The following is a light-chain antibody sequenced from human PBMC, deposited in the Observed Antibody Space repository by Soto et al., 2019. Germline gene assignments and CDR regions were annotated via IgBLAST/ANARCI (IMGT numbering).Light chain of an antibody. J-gene: IGKJ1*01. CDR1: QSIGTY. Sequence: DIQVTQSPSSLSASVGDRVTITCRASQSIGTYLNWYHQKPGKAPQLLIYGASTLQSGVPSRFRGSGSGTHLTLTINSIKHAAFATFTGQHRYSTPTFGQGTKVDIK. CDR3: QHRYSTPT. CDR2: GAS. V-gene: IGKV1-39*01.